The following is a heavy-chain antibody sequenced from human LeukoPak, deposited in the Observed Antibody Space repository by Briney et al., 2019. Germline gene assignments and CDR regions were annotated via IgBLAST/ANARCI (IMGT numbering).Heavy chain of an antibody. V-gene: IGHV3-73*01. CDR1: GFTFSASD. D-gene: IGHD1-26*01. J-gene: IGHJ6*02. CDR3: TYYRRDPAGYYYGMDV. Sequence: GGSLRLSCAASGFTFSASDMHWVRQASGKGLEWVGRIGAKTNNYATAYGASVRGRFTISRDDSKNTACLQMNSLRTEDTAIYYSTYYRRDPAGYYYGMDVWGQGTTVTVSS. CDR2: IGAKTNNYAT.